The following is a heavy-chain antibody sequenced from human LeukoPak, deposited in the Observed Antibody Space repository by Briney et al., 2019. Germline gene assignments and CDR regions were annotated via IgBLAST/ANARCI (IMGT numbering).Heavy chain of an antibody. CDR2: IYHSGTT. J-gene: IGHJ4*02. CDR3: ASGSSTSRMQRD. D-gene: IGHD2-2*01. V-gene: IGHV4-38-2*02. Sequence: SETLSLTCTVSGYSISSGYYWGWIRPPPGKGLEWIGSIYHSGTTYYNPSLKSRVTISIDTSKNQFSLKLSSVTAADTAVYYCASGSSTSRMQRDWGQGTLVTVSS. CDR1: GYSISSGYY.